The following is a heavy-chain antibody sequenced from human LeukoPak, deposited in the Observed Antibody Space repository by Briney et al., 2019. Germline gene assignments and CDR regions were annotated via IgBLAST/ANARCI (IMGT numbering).Heavy chain of an antibody. CDR3: AKHSGSYFIYYVDS. Sequence: GGSLRLSCAASGFTFSSYGMSWVRQAPGKGLQWVSTISGSAYNTYYADSVKGRFTISRDNSANTLYLQMNSLRAEDTALYYCAKHSGSYFIYYVDSWGQGTLVTVSS. CDR1: GFTFSSYG. D-gene: IGHD1-26*01. V-gene: IGHV3-23*01. CDR2: ISGSAYNT. J-gene: IGHJ4*02.